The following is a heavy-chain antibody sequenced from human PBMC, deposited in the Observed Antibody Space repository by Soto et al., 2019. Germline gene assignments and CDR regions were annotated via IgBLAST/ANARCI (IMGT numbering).Heavy chain of an antibody. CDR3: ARMDWGAYGSGAYMDV. Sequence: SQTLSLTCAISGDSVSSNSAAWNWIRQSPSRGLEWLGRTYYRSKWYNDYAVSVKSRITINPDTSKNQFSLQLNSVTPEDTAVYYCARMDWGAYGSGAYMDVWGKGTTVTVSS. V-gene: IGHV6-1*01. CDR2: TYYRSKWYN. CDR1: GDSVSSNSAA. D-gene: IGHD7-27*01. J-gene: IGHJ6*03.